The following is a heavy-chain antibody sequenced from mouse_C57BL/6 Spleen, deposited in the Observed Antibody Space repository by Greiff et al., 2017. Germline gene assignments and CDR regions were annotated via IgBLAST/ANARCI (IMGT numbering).Heavy chain of an antibody. CDR1: GYSFTGYY. D-gene: IGHD1-1*01. Sequence: VQLKESGPELVKPGASVKISCKASGYSFTGYYMNWVKQSPEKSLEWIGEINPSTGGTTYNQKFKAKATLTVDKSSSTAYMQLKSLTSEDSAVYYCARPFYYGSSYGGAMDYWGQGTSVTVSS. CDR3: ARPFYYGSSYGGAMDY. V-gene: IGHV1-42*01. J-gene: IGHJ4*01. CDR2: INPSTGGT.